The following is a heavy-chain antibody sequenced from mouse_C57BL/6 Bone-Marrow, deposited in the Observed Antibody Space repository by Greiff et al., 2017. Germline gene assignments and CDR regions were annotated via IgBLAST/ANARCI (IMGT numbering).Heavy chain of an antibody. D-gene: IGHD2-3*01. J-gene: IGHJ2*01. Sequence: QVQLQQPGAELVKPGASVKLSCKASGYTFTSYWMQWVKQRPGQGLEWIGEIDPSDSYTNYNQKFKGKATLTVDTSSSTSYMQLSSLTSYDSAVYYCARMGWSFDYWGQGTTLTVSS. CDR1: GYTFTSYW. V-gene: IGHV1-50*01. CDR3: ARMGWSFDY. CDR2: IDPSDSYT.